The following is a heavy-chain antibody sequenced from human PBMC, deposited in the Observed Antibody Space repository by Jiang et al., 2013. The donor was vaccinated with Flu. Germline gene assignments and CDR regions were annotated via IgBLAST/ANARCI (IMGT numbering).Heavy chain of an antibody. CDR2: ISYDGSNK. CDR3: AREGGYYSFDY. D-gene: IGHD3-22*01. J-gene: IGHJ4*02. V-gene: IGHV3-30-3*01. Sequence: AVISYDGSNKYYADSVKGRFTISRDNSKNTLYLQMNSLRAEDTAVYYCAREGGYYSFDYWGQGTLVTVSS.